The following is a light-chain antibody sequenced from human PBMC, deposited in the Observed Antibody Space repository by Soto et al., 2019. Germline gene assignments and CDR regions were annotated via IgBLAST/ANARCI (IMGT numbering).Light chain of an antibody. CDR1: QSISNY. V-gene: IGKV1-39*01. CDR2: AAS. J-gene: IGKJ4*01. CDR3: QPSYGTPLT. Sequence: DMEMTQSPSSLSASVGDRVTITCRASQSISNYLNWYQHKPGKVPKHLTYAASSFQSGVPTRFSGSGSGTDFTLTINSLQPEDFATYYCQPSYGTPLTFGGGTKIVIK.